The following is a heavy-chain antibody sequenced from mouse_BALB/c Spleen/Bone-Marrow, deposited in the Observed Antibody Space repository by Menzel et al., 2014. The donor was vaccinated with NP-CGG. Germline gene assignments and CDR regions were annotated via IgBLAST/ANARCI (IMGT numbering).Heavy chain of an antibody. J-gene: IGHJ4*01. D-gene: IGHD2-10*02. V-gene: IGHV5-17*02. Sequence: VQLKESGGGLAQPGGSRKLSCAASGFTFSSFGMHWVGQAPEKGLEWVAYISSGSSTIYYADTVKGRFTISRDNPKNTLFLQMTSLRSEDTAMYYCVRSYDSYAMAFWGQGTSVTVSS. CDR3: VRSYDSYAMAF. CDR2: ISSGSSTI. CDR1: GFTFSSFG.